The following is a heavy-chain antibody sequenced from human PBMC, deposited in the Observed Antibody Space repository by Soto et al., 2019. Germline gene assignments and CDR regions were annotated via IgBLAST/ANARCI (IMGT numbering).Heavy chain of an antibody. J-gene: IGHJ4*02. CDR1: GGSISTSSYY. CDR3: ARLIRVWSAFYCDF. CDR2: IYYSGST. D-gene: IGHD3-10*01. V-gene: IGHV4-39*02. Sequence: QLQLQESGPGLVKPSETLSLTCSVSGGSISTSSYYWGWIRKPPGKGPEWIGSIYYSGSTYYNPSLSSRGAISVDTSKNHCYRELSSVTAADTAVYYCARLIRVWSAFYCDFWGQGTLVTVSS.